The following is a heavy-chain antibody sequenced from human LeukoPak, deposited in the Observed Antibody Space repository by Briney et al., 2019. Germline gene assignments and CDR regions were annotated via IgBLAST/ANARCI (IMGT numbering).Heavy chain of an antibody. Sequence: GGSLRLSRAISGFTSTTAWMTWVRQAPGKGLEWVADIRQDGSEKYYVDSVKGRFTISRGNPKNSLYLQMNGLSAEDTAVYYCVRNRVVVPNGDWFDSWGRGTLVTVSS. J-gene: IGHJ5*01. D-gene: IGHD2-8*01. CDR1: GFTSTTAW. CDR2: IRQDGSEK. CDR3: VRNRVVVPNGDWFDS. V-gene: IGHV3-7*01.